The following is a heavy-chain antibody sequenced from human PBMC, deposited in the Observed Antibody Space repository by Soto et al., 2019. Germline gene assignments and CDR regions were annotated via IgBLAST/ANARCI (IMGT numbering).Heavy chain of an antibody. V-gene: IGHV1-46*03. CDR3: ASSSSYLGAIWGLVSDAFDI. CDR1: GYTFTSYY. Sequence: ASVKVSCKASGYTFTSYYMHWVRQAPGQGLEWMGIINPSGGSTSYAQKFQGRVTMTRDTSTSTVYIELSSLRSEDTAVYYCASSSSYLGAIWGLVSDAFDIWGQGTVVTVSS. D-gene: IGHD3-16*01. J-gene: IGHJ3*02. CDR2: INPSGGST.